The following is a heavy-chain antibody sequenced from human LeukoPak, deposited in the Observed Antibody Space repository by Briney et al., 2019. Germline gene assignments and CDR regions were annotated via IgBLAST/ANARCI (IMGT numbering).Heavy chain of an antibody. D-gene: IGHD4-11*01. Sequence: PSETLSLTCTVSGGSISSYYWSWIRQPPGKGLEWIGYIYYSGSTNYNPSLKSRVTMSVDTSKNQFSLKLSSVTAADTAVYYCARAGSIPPDYFDYWGQGTLVTVSS. CDR2: IYYSGST. CDR3: ARAGSIPPDYFDY. V-gene: IGHV4-59*01. CDR1: GGSISSYY. J-gene: IGHJ4*02.